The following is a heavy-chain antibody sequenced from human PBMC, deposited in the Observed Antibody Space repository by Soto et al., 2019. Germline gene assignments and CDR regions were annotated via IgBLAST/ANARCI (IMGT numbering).Heavy chain of an antibody. Sequence: PSETLSLTCTVSGGSISSYYWSWIRQPPGKGLEWIGYTYYSGSTHYNPSLKSRVTISVDTSKNQFSLKLSSVTAADTAVYYCARESRWLQFRYFDYWGQGTLVTVS. J-gene: IGHJ4*02. V-gene: IGHV4-59*01. CDR2: TYYSGST. D-gene: IGHD5-12*01. CDR3: ARESRWLQFRYFDY. CDR1: GGSISSYY.